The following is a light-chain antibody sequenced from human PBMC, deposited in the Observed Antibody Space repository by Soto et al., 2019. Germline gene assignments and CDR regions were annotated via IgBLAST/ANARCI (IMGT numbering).Light chain of an antibody. V-gene: IGKV2D-29*01. CDR3: MQSIQVSYT. CDR2: EVS. Sequence: IVMTQSPLSLSVTPGQPASISCKSSQSLLHSDGRTYIYWFLQKPGQPPQLLISEVSKRFSGVSDRFSGSGSRTDFTLKISRVEAEDFGTYYCMQSIQVSYTFGQGTKLEIK. J-gene: IGKJ2*01. CDR1: QSLLHSDGRTY.